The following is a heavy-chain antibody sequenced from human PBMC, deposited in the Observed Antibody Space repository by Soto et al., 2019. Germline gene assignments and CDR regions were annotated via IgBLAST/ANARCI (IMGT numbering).Heavy chain of an antibody. Sequence: APVKVSCKASGGTFSSYAISWVRQAPGQGLEWMGGIIPIFGTANYAQKFQGRVTITADESTSTAYMELSSLRSEDTAVYYCARDRRYYDSSGYTTYDYWGQGTLVTVSS. CDR3: ARDRRYYDSSGYTTYDY. J-gene: IGHJ4*02. D-gene: IGHD3-22*01. V-gene: IGHV1-69*13. CDR1: GGTFSSYA. CDR2: IIPIFGTA.